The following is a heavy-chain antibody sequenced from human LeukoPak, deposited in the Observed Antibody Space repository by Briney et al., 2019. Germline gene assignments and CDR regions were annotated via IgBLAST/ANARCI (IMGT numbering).Heavy chain of an antibody. CDR2: ISGSGGST. D-gene: IGHD3-3*01. CDR3: AKRNIGFLEWLSEFDY. V-gene: IGHV3-23*01. CDR1: GFTFSSYA. Sequence: GSLRLSCAASGFTFSSYAMRWVRQAPGKGLEWVSAISGSGGSTYYADSVKGRFTISRDNSKNTLYLQMNSLRAEDTAVYYCAKRNIGFLEWLSEFDYWGQGTLVTVSS. J-gene: IGHJ4*02.